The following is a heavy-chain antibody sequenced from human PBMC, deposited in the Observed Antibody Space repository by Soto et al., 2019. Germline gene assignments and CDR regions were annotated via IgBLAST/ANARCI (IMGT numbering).Heavy chain of an antibody. D-gene: IGHD1-26*01. CDR1: DFTFSNYA. J-gene: IGHJ4*02. CDR2: ITYDGDNK. CDR3: ARGSAFIGLDY. Sequence: GGSLRLSCAASDFTFSNYAMSWVRQAPGKGLEWVAAITYDGDNKFYADSVKGRFTISRDNTKDSLYLQMNSLRVEDTAIYYCARGSAFIGLDYWGQLTLVTVSS. V-gene: IGHV3-30*04.